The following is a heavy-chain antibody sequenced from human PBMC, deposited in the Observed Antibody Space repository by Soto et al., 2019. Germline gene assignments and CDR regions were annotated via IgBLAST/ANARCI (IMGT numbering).Heavy chain of an antibody. CDR1: GYTFTSYD. CDR2: MNPNSGNT. D-gene: IGHD2-15*01. V-gene: IGHV1-8*01. CDR3: ARALRQTCSGGSCYSNWFDP. Sequence: QVQLVQSGAEVKKPGASVKVSCKASGYTFTSYDINWVRQATGQGLEWMGWMNPNSGNTGYAQKFQGRVTMTRNTSISTAYMELSSLRSEDTAVYYCARALRQTCSGGSCYSNWFDPWGQGTLVTVSS. J-gene: IGHJ5*02.